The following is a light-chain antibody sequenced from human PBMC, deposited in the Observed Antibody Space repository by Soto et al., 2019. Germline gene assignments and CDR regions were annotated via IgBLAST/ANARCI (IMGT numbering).Light chain of an antibody. CDR2: DVS. CDR1: SSDVGGYNY. J-gene: IGLJ1*01. V-gene: IGLV2-14*01. Sequence: QSVLTQPASVSVSPGQSITISCTGTSSDVGGYNYVSWYQQHPGKAPKLMIYDVSNRPSGVSNRFSGSKSGNTASLTISGLQAEDEADYYCSSYTSSSTLYV. CDR3: SSYTSSSTLYV.